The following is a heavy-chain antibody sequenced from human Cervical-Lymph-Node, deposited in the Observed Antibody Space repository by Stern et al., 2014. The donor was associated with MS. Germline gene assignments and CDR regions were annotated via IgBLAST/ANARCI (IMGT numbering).Heavy chain of an antibody. CDR3: ARIRAAMSTGDAFDI. D-gene: IGHD5-18*01. CDR1: GFPFSSYA. CDR2: ISYDGRNK. V-gene: IGHV3-30*04. Sequence: VQLVESGGGVVQPGRSLRLSCAASGFPFSSYAMHWVRQAPSKGLEWVAVISYDGRNKYYADSVQGRFTISRDNSKDTLYLQMNSLTAEDTAVFYCARIRAAMSTGDAFDIWGQGTMVTVSS. J-gene: IGHJ3*02.